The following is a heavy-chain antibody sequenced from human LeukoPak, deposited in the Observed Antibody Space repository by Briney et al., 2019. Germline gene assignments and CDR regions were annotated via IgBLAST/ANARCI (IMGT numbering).Heavy chain of an antibody. CDR3: ARDASTRCYLCEVDH. D-gene: IGHD2-2*01. Sequence: PGGSLRLSCAASGFTFSDYSMNWVRQAPGRELEWVSSISAGSNYIYYGDSVKGRFTISRDNAKNSLYLQMSSLRAEDTAVYYCARDASTRCYLCEVDHWGQGTLVTVSS. V-gene: IGHV3-21*01. CDR2: ISAGSNYI. CDR1: GFTFSDYS. J-gene: IGHJ4*02.